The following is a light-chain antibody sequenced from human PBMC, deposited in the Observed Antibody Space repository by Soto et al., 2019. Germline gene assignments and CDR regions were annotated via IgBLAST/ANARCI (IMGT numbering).Light chain of an antibody. J-gene: IGKJ2*01. V-gene: IGKV3-11*02. CDR1: QSVSNY. CDR3: QQRSTWPGT. CDR2: DAS. Sequence: ETVLTQSTATLSMSPGERANLSCRASQSVSNYLAWYQQKPGQAPRLLIYDASNRATGITARFSGSRSGRDFTLTISSLEPEDFAVYYCQQRSTWPGTFGQGTKLEIK.